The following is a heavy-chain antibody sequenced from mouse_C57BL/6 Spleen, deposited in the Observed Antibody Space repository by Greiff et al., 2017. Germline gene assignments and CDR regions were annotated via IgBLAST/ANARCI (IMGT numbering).Heavy chain of an antibody. CDR1: GYTFTDYN. Sequence: VQLQQSGPELVKPGASVKMSCKASGYTFTDYNMHWVKQSHGKSLEWIGYINPNNGGTSYNQKFKGKATLTVNKSSSTAYVELRSLTSEDSAVYYCARPSLGLRRYFDVWGTGTTVTVSS. CDR2: INPNNGGT. J-gene: IGHJ1*03. V-gene: IGHV1-22*01. D-gene: IGHD2-4*01. CDR3: ARPSLGLRRYFDV.